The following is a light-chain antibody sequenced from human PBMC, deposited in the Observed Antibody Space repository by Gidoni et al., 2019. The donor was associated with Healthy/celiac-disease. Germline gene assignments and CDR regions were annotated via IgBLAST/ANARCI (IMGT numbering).Light chain of an antibody. CDR2: AAS. CDR3: QQSYSTPPLT. CDR1: QSISSY. J-gene: IGKJ3*01. Sequence: DIHMTQSPSSLSASLGDRVTITCRASQSISSYLNWYQQKPGKAPKLLIYAASSLQSGIPSRFSGSGSGTDFTLTISSLQPEDFATYYCQQSYSTPPLTFGPGTKVDIK. V-gene: IGKV1-39*01.